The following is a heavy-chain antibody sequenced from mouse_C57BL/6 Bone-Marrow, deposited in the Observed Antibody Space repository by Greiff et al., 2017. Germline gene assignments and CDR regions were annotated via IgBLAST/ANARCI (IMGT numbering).Heavy chain of an antibody. V-gene: IGHV14-4*01. CDR1: GFNIKDDY. Sequence: VQLQQSGAELVRPGASVKLSCTASGFNIKDDYMHWVKQRPEQGLEWIGWIDPENGDTEYASKFQGKATITADTSSNTAYLQLSSLTSEDTAVDYCTTVYYVYYFDYWGQGTTLTVSS. CDR2: IDPENGDT. CDR3: TTVYYVYYFDY. J-gene: IGHJ2*01. D-gene: IGHD2-1*01.